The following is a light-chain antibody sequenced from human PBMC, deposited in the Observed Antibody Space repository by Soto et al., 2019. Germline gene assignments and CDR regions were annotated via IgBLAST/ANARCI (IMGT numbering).Light chain of an antibody. J-gene: IGKJ5*01. CDR2: GAS. CDR1: QSVSSNY. Sequence: EIVLTQSPGTLSLSPGERATLSCRASQSVSSNYLAWYQQKPGQAPRLLIYGASSRATGIPDRFSGSGSGTDFTLTISSLQPEDFAVYYCQQRSNWPPRITFGQGTRLEI. CDR3: QQRSNWPPRIT. V-gene: IGKV3D-20*02.